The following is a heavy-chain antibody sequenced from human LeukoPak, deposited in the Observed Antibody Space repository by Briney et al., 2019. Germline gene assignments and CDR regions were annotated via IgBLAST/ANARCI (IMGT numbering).Heavy chain of an antibody. CDR3: AKGRGLSRNAIDY. V-gene: IGHV3-23*01. Sequence: GGSLRLSCAASGFTFDSKAMSWVRQAPGKGMEWVSGTSADGGSTYYADSVKGRFTISRDNSRNILYLQMNSLRAEDTAVYYCAKGRGLSRNAIDYWGQGILVSVSS. CDR1: GFTFDSKA. CDR2: TSADGGST. D-gene: IGHD4-17*01. J-gene: IGHJ4*02.